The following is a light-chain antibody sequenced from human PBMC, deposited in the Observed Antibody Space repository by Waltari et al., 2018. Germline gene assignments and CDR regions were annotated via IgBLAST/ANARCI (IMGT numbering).Light chain of an antibody. CDR2: AAS. CDR3: QQGNSFPRT. V-gene: IGKV1-12*01. CDR1: QGITTW. J-gene: IGKJ1*01. Sequence: DIQMTQSPSSVSASVGDRVTITCRASQGITTWLAWYQQKPGKAPKLLIYAASTLQCGVPSRFSGSGSGTDFTLTISGLQPEEFATYFCQQGNSFPRTFGQGTRVEV.